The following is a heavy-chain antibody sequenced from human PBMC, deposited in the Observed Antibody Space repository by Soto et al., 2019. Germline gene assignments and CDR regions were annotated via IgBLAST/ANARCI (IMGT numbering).Heavy chain of an antibody. V-gene: IGHV4-31*03. D-gene: IGHD2-2*01. J-gene: IGHJ4*02. CDR3: ARGGGSTKVDY. CDR2: TSNSGST. CDR1: GGSITSSGYY. Sequence: QVQLQESGPGLVKPSQTLSLTCTVSGGSITSSGYYWSWIRQHPGEGLEWIGFTSNSGSTSYNPSLKSRVTMPVDTSSTQFSLNLKAVTAADTAVYYGARGGGSTKVDYWGQGTLVTVSP.